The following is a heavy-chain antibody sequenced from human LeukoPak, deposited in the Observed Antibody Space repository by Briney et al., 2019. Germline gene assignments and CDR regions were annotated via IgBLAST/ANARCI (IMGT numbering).Heavy chain of an antibody. CDR2: ISSSGSTI. V-gene: IGHV3-48*03. CDR3: ARGLSSGTYGFDY. D-gene: IGHD1-26*01. Sequence: GRSLRLSCAASGFTFSSYEMNWVRQAPGKGLEWVSYISSSGSTIYYADSVKGRFTISRDSAKNSLYLQMNSLRAEDTAVYYCARGLSSGTYGFDYWGQGTLVAVSS. CDR1: GFTFSSYE. J-gene: IGHJ4*02.